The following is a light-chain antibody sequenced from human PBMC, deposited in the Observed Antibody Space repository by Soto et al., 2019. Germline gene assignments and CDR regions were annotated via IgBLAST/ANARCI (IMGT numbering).Light chain of an antibody. CDR2: NVY. V-gene: IGLV2-14*03. J-gene: IGLJ1*01. CDR1: SSDVGAYNF. CDR3: SSYTVSRTYV. Sequence: QSALTQPPSVSGSPGQSITISCTGTSSDVGAYNFVSWHQQHPGKAPKLIIYNVYDRPSGISDRFSGSKSGNTASLTISGLQGEDEADYYCSSYTVSRTYVFGTGTKLTVL.